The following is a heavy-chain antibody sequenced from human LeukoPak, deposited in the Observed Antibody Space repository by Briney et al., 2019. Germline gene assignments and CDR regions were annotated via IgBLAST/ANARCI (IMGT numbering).Heavy chain of an antibody. CDR2: IDWDDDK. Sequence: SGPTLVTPTQPLTPTCTFSGFSLSTSEICVSWIRQPPGKLLEWLARIDWDDDKYYSTSLKTRLTISKDTSKNQVVLTMTNMDPVDTATYYCGRIIYGSGSYYFPWGPGTLVTVSS. CDR3: GRIIYGSGSYYFP. CDR1: GFSLSTSEIC. V-gene: IGHV2-70*11. J-gene: IGHJ5*02. D-gene: IGHD3-10*01.